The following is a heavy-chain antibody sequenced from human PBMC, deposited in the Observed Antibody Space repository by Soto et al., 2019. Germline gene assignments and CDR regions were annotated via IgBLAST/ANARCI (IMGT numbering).Heavy chain of an antibody. D-gene: IGHD3-10*01. CDR3: ARGPYYGSGSFFGAPGVWFDP. Sequence: GGSLRLSCAASGFTFSSYGMHWVRQAPGKGLEWVAVIWYDGSNKYYADSVKGRFTISRDNSKNTLYLQMNSLRAEDTAVYYCARGPYYGSGSFFGAPGVWFDPWGQGTLVTVSS. V-gene: IGHV3-33*01. CDR1: GFTFSSYG. J-gene: IGHJ5*02. CDR2: IWYDGSNK.